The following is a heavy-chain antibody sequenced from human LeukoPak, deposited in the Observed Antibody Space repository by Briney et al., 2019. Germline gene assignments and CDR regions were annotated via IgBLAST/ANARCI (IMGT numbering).Heavy chain of an antibody. CDR3: ARDRPYSSSPQGGCDY. CDR2: ISAYNGNT. V-gene: IGHV1-18*01. Sequence: ASVKVSCRASGYTFTSYGISWVRQAPGQGLEWMGWISAYNGNTNYAQKLQGRVTMTTDTSTSTAYMELRSLRPDDTAVYYCARDRPYSSSPQGGCDYWGQGTLVTVSS. J-gene: IGHJ4*02. D-gene: IGHD6-6*01. CDR1: GYTFTSYG.